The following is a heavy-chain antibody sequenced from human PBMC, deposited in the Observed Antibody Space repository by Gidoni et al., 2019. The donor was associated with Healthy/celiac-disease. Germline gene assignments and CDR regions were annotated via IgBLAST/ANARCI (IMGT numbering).Heavy chain of an antibody. CDR2: ISWNSGSI. CDR1: GFTFDDYA. Sequence: EVQLVESGGGLVQHGRSLRLSCAASGFTFDDYAMHWVRSAPGKGLEWVSGISWNSGSIGYADSVKGRFPISRDNAKNSLYLQMNSLRAEATALYYCAKDIGPGSFQHWGQGTLVTVSS. V-gene: IGHV3-9*01. J-gene: IGHJ1*01. CDR3: AKDIGPGSFQH.